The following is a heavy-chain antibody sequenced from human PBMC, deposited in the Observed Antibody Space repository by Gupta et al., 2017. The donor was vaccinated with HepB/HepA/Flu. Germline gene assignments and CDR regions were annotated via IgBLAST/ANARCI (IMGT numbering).Heavy chain of an antibody. D-gene: IGHD4-17*01. J-gene: IGHJ6*03. Sequence: QVQLVQSGAEVKKPGSSVKVSCKASGGTFSSYAISWVRQAPGQGLEWMGGIIPIFGTANYAQKFQGRVTITADESTSTAYMELSSLRSEDTAVYYCARASVHWGNDYGETGGYYYMDVWGKGTTVTVSS. CDR2: IIPIFGTA. V-gene: IGHV1-69*01. CDR1: GGTFSSYA. CDR3: ARASVHWGNDYGETGGYYYMDV.